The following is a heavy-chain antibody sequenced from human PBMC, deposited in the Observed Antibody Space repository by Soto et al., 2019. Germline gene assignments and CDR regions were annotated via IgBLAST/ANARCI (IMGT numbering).Heavy chain of an antibody. D-gene: IGHD1-26*01. Sequence: EVQLVESGGGLVQPGGSLRLSCAASGFTFSRYWMSWARQAPGKGLEWVANIKEDGSERHYVDSVKGRFTISRDNDENALYLRLGSLRAEDSALYYCGRDSRRVGATGGLDCWGQGTLVIVSS. CDR3: GRDSRRVGATGGLDC. V-gene: IGHV3-7*01. CDR1: GFTFSRYW. CDR2: IKEDGSER. J-gene: IGHJ4*02.